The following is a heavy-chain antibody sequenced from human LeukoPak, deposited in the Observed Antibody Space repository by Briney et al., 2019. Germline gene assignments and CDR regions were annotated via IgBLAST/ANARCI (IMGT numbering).Heavy chain of an antibody. D-gene: IGHD2-8*01. V-gene: IGHV4-4*07. Sequence: SETLSLTCIVSGDSISSYYWSWIRQPAGKGLEWIGRMYPSGSTDYKPSLMSRVTLSVDTSKNQISLKLSSVTAADTAVYYCARADPFNGPFDIWGQGTMVIVSS. CDR3: ARADPFNGPFDI. J-gene: IGHJ3*02. CDR1: GDSISSYY. CDR2: MYPSGST.